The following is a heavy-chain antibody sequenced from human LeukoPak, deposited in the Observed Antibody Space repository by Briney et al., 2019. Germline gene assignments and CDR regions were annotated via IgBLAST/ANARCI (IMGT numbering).Heavy chain of an antibody. CDR2: ISAYNGNT. Sequence: GASVKVSCKASGYTFTSYGISWVRQAPGQGLEWMGWISAYNGNTSYAQKFQGRVTMTRDTSTSTVYMELSSLRFEDTAVYYCARGPVGYSSSWCLDYWGQGTLVTVSS. CDR3: ARGPVGYSSSWCLDY. D-gene: IGHD6-13*01. V-gene: IGHV1-18*01. CDR1: GYTFTSYG. J-gene: IGHJ4*02.